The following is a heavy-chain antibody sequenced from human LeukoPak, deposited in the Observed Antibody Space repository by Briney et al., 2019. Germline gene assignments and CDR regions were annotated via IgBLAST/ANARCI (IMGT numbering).Heavy chain of an antibody. CDR2: INHSGST. Sequence: SETLSLTCTVSGGSISGSNYYWDWIRQPPGKGLEWIGEINHSGSTNYNPSLKSRVTISVDTSKNQFSLKLSSVTAADTAVYYCARGGDSSGYHLYIWGQGTMVTVSS. CDR3: ARGGDSSGYHLYI. CDR1: GGSISGSNYY. D-gene: IGHD3-22*01. V-gene: IGHV4-39*07. J-gene: IGHJ3*02.